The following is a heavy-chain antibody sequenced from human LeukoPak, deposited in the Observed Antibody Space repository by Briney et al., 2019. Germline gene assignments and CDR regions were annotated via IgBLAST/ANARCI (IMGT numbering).Heavy chain of an antibody. CDR1: GFTFSSYW. CDR3: ARLVVVTPF. J-gene: IGHJ4*02. D-gene: IGHD4-23*01. CDR2: INSDGSST. V-gene: IGHV3-74*01. Sequence: GGSLRLSCAASGFTFSSYWMHWVRQAPGKGLVWVSRINSDGSSTNYVDSVKGRFTISRDNAKNSLYLQMNSLRAEDTAVYYCARLVVVTPFWGQGTLVTVSS.